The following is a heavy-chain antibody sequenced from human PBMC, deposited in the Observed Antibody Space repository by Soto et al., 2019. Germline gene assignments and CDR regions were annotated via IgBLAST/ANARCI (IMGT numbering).Heavy chain of an antibody. CDR3: ARGDYRDSAFDI. D-gene: IGHD4-17*01. CDR2: IYYSGST. Sequence: SENLCLTCTVSGGSISRSSYYWGWIRQPPRKGLEWIGSIYYSGSTYYNPSLKSRVTISVDTSKNQFSLKLSSVTAADTAVYVVARGDYRDSAFDIWGQGTMVTVS. J-gene: IGHJ3*02. CDR1: GGSISRSSYY. V-gene: IGHV4-39*01.